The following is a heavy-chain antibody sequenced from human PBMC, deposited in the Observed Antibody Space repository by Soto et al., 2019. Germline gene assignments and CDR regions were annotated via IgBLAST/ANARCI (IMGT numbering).Heavy chain of an antibody. V-gene: IGHV4-61*01. J-gene: IGHJ5*02. CDR3: ARDWGPYWFDP. Sequence: PSGPLSLTFTFSGGSLSGGSYYWNWIRQPPGKQMEWIGYIYDSGATKYNPSLKSRVTISQDTSKNQFSLKMNSVTPSDTAVYYCARDWGPYWFDPWGQGILVTVSS. D-gene: IGHD3-16*01. CDR2: IYDSGAT. CDR1: GGSLSGGSYY.